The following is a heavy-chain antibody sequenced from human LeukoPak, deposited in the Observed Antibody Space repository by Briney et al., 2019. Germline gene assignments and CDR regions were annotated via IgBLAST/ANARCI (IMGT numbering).Heavy chain of an antibody. CDR1: GFTFSSYA. CDR2: IRGSGGYT. D-gene: IGHD6-19*01. Sequence: GGSLRLSCAASGFTFSSYAMSWVRQAPGKGLEWVSGIRGSGGYTYYADSVKGRFTISRDNSKHTLYLQMNSLRAEDTAVYYCAKGKAYSSGWYFDYWGQGTLVTVSS. V-gene: IGHV3-23*01. J-gene: IGHJ4*02. CDR3: AKGKAYSSGWYFDY.